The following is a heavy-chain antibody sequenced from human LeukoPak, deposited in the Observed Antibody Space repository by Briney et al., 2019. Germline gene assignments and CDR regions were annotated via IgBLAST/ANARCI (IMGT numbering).Heavy chain of an antibody. CDR3: TTDPLVGARDY. J-gene: IGHJ4*02. Sequence: GGSLRLSRAASGFPFSNAWMSWARQAPGKGLEWVGRIKSKTDGGTTDYAAPVKGRFTISRDDSKNTLYLQMNRLKTEDTAVYYCTTDPLVGARDYWGQGTLVTVSS. CDR2: IKSKTDGGTT. D-gene: IGHD1-26*01. CDR1: GFPFSNAW. V-gene: IGHV3-15*01.